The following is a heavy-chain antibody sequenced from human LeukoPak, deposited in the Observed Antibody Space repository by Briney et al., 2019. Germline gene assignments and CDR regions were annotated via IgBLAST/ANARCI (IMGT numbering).Heavy chain of an antibody. CDR1: GGSISSGSYY. V-gene: IGHV4-61*02. CDR3: ARWEYSYGSL. J-gene: IGHJ4*02. CDR2: IYTSGST. D-gene: IGHD5-18*01. Sequence: PSETLSLTCTVSGGSISSGSYYWRWIRQPAGKGLEWIGRIYTSGSTNYNPSLKSRVTMSVDTSKNQFSLKLSSVTAADTAVYYCARWEYSYGSLWGQGTLVTVSS.